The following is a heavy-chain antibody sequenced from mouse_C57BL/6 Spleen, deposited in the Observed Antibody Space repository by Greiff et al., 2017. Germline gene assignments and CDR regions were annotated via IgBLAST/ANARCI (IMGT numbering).Heavy chain of an antibody. D-gene: IGHD1-1*01. V-gene: IGHV1-15*01. CDR1: GYTFTDYE. J-gene: IGHJ2*01. CDR3: RLLRYFDY. CDR2: IDPETGGT. Sequence: VQLKQSGAELVRPGASVTLSCKASGYTFTDYEMHWVKQTPVHGLEWIGAIDPETGGTAYNQKFKGKAILTADESSSTAYMELRSLTSEDSAVYYCRLLRYFDYWGQGTTLTVSS.